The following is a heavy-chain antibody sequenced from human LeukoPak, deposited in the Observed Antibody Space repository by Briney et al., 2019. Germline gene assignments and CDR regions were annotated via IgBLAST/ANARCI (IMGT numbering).Heavy chain of an antibody. CDR2: INTDGSRT. Sequence: TGGSLRLSCAASGFTLSGFWMHWVRQAPGKGLVWVSGINTDGSRTRYGDSVTGRFTISRDNAKNSLYLQMNSLRAEDTAVYYCARYVYGVVTSFDYWGQGTLVTVSS. J-gene: IGHJ4*02. CDR1: GFTLSGFW. CDR3: ARYVYGVVTSFDY. V-gene: IGHV3-74*01. D-gene: IGHD3-3*01.